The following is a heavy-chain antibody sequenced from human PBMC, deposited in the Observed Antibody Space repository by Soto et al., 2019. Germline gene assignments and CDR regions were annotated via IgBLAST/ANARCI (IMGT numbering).Heavy chain of an antibody. CDR3: AKDRAIGGSSPWRGSSYSGMDV. J-gene: IGHJ6*02. CDR1: GFTFSSYG. Sequence: GGSLRLSCAASGFTFSSYGMHWVRQAPGNGLEWVAVISYDGSNKYYADSVKGRFTISRDNSKNTLYLQMNSLRAEDTAVYYCAKDRAIGGSSPWRGSSYSGMDVWGQGTTVTVSS. D-gene: IGHD6-13*01. V-gene: IGHV3-30*18. CDR2: ISYDGSNK.